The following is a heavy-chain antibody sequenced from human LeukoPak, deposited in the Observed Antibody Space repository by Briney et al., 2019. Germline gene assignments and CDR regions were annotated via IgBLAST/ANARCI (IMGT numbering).Heavy chain of an antibody. D-gene: IGHD6-13*01. CDR1: GFTFRSYS. Sequence: GGSLRLSCAASGFTFRSYSMNWVRQAPGKGLEWVSAISSTSTYIFYADSVKGRFTISRDNSKNTLYLQMNSLRAEDTDLYYCAKTGGIAAAHWGQGTLVTVSS. CDR2: ISSTSTYI. CDR3: AKTGGIAAAH. V-gene: IGHV3-23*01. J-gene: IGHJ4*02.